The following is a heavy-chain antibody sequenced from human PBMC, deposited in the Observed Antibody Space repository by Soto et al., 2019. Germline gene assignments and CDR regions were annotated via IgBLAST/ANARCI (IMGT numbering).Heavy chain of an antibody. CDR3: ARARGETIFGVVTSNFDY. D-gene: IGHD3-3*01. J-gene: IGHJ4*02. Sequence: ASVKVSCKASGYTFTSYYMHCVRQAPGQGLEWMGIINPSGGSTSYAQKFQGRVTMTRDTSTSTVYMELSSLRSEDTAVYYFARARGETIFGVVTSNFDYWGQGTLVTVSS. V-gene: IGHV1-46*01. CDR1: GYTFTSYY. CDR2: INPSGGST.